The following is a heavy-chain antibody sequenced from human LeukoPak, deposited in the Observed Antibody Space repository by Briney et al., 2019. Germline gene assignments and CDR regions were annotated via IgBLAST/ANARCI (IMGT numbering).Heavy chain of an antibody. Sequence: PSETLSLTCTVSGSSISSYYWSWIRQPPGKGLEWIGYIYYSGSTNYNPSLKSRVTISVDTSKNQFSLKLSSVTAADTAVYYCASRPLGSKYYYGMDVWGQGTTVTVSS. CDR2: IYYSGST. J-gene: IGHJ6*02. CDR3: ASRPLGSKYYYGMDV. D-gene: IGHD2-2*01. CDR1: GSSISSYY. V-gene: IGHV4-59*01.